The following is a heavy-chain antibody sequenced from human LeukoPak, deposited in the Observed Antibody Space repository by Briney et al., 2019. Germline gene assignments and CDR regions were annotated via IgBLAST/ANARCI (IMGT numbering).Heavy chain of an antibody. V-gene: IGHV3-30-3*01. D-gene: IGHD6-6*01. J-gene: IGHJ4*02. CDR2: ISYDGSNK. CDR1: GFTFSSYA. Sequence: GGSLRLSCAASGFTFSSYAMHWVRQAPGKGLEWVAVISYDGSNKYYADSVKGRFTISRDNSKNTLYLQMDSLRAEDTAVYYCARAYSSSSAFDYWGQGTLVTVSS. CDR3: ARAYSSSSAFDY.